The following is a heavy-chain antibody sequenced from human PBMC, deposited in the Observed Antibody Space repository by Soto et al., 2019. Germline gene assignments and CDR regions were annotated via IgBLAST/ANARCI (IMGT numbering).Heavy chain of an antibody. D-gene: IGHD3-9*01. CDR2: ISGSGGST. Sequence: GGSLRLSCAASGFTFSSYAMSWVRQAPGKGLEWVSAISGSGGSTYYADSVKGRFTISRDNSKNTLYLQMNSLRVEDTAVYYCANDPHYDILTGYFFPPFDYWGQGTLVTVSS. V-gene: IGHV3-23*01. CDR3: ANDPHYDILTGYFFPPFDY. J-gene: IGHJ4*02. CDR1: GFTFSSYA.